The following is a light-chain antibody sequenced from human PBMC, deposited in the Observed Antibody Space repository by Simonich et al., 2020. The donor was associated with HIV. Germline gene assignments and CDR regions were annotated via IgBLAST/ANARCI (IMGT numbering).Light chain of an antibody. CDR2: GAS. V-gene: IGKV3-15*01. CDR3: QQYKYWYT. CDR1: QSISSN. Sequence: EIVMTQSPVTLSVSPGERAPPSCRASQSISSNLAWYQQKPGQAPRLLIYGASTRATGIPARFSASGSGTEFTLTITSLQSEDFAVYYCQQYKYWYTFGQGTKLEIK. J-gene: IGKJ2*01.